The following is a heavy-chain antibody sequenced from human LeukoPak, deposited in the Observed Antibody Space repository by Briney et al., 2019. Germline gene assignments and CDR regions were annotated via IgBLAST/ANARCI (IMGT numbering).Heavy chain of an antibody. V-gene: IGHV3-48*01. CDR1: GFTFSNAW. CDR2: ISSSSTTI. Sequence: PGGSLRLSCAASGFTFSNAWMNWVRQAPGKGLEWGSYISSSSTTIYYADSVKGRFTISRDNAKNSLYLQMHSPRAEDTAVSYCARDGPYCSSTSCYGLDAFDIWGQGTMVTVSS. D-gene: IGHD2-2*01. CDR3: ARDGPYCSSTSCYGLDAFDI. J-gene: IGHJ3*02.